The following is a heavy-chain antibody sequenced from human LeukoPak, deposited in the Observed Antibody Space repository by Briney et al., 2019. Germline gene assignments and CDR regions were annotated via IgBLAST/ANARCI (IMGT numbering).Heavy chain of an antibody. Sequence: SETLSLTCAVSGGSISSGGYSWSWIRQPPGKGLEWIGYIYHSGSTYYNPSLKSRVTISVDRSKNQFSLKLSSVTAADTAVYYCARVDYDILTGYFWFDPWGQGTLVTVSS. J-gene: IGHJ5*02. V-gene: IGHV4-30-2*01. CDR1: GGSISSGGYS. CDR3: ARVDYDILTGYFWFDP. CDR2: IYHSGST. D-gene: IGHD3-9*01.